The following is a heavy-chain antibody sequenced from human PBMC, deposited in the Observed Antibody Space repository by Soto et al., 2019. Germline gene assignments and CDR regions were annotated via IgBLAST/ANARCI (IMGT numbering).Heavy chain of an antibody. D-gene: IGHD3-10*01. J-gene: IGHJ6*02. Sequence: GGSLRLSCAASGFTFSSYGMHWVRQAPGKGLEWVAVISYDGSNKCYADSVKGRFTISRDNSKNTLYLQMNSLRAEDTAVYYCAKIRWFGDASVHVWGQGTTVTVSS. CDR1: GFTFSSYG. CDR2: ISYDGSNK. CDR3: AKIRWFGDASVHV. V-gene: IGHV3-30*18.